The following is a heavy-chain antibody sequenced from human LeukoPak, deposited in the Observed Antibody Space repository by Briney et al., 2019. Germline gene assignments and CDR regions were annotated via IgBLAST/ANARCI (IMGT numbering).Heavy chain of an antibody. Sequence: GGSLRLSCAASGFTFDDYAMHGVRQAPGKGLEWVSLISGDGRSTYFADSVKGRFTISRDNSKNSLYLQMNSLRTEDTASYYCAKVYRYYDSSCQHWGQGTLVTVSS. J-gene: IGHJ1*01. CDR3: AKVYRYYDSSCQH. CDR1: GFTFDDYA. CDR2: ISGDGRST. V-gene: IGHV3-43*02. D-gene: IGHD3-22*01.